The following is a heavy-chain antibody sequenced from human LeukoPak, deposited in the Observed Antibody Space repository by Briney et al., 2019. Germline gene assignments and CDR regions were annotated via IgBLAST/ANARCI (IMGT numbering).Heavy chain of an antibody. CDR3: ARDRFRGNYDPNYHYYGMDV. V-gene: IGHV3-66*01. J-gene: IGHJ6*02. Sequence: GGSLRLSCAAPGFTVSSNYMSWVRQAPGKGLEWVSVIYSGGSTYYADSVKGRFTISRDNSKNTLYLQMNSLRAEDTAVYYCARDRFRGNYDPNYHYYGMDVWGQGTTVTVSS. CDR1: GFTVSSNY. CDR2: IYSGGST. D-gene: IGHD4-11*01.